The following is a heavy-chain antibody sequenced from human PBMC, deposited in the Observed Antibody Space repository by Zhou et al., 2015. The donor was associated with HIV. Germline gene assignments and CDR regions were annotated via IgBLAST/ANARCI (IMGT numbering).Heavy chain of an antibody. CDR3: ARDWPYFSESSTNSYYLDS. J-gene: IGHJ4*02. V-gene: IGHV3-11*01. CDR1: GFTFNDYY. CDR2: ISGGGTTI. D-gene: IGHD4-23*01. Sequence: QVQLVESGGGLVKPGGSLRLSCAASGFTFNDYYMSWIRQAPGKGLEWISYISGGGTTIYYADSMKGRFTVSRDNTKNSLYLQMRNLRVEDTALYYCARDWPYFSESSTNSYYLDSWGREPWSPSPQ.